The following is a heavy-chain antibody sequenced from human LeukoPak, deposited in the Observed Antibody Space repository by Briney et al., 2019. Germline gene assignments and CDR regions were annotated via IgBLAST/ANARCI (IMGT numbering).Heavy chain of an antibody. CDR2: ISGSGGST. CDR1: GFTFSSYA. D-gene: IGHD6-13*01. J-gene: IGHJ4*02. CDR3: AKVSAAGTVDY. Sequence: GGSLRLSCAASGFTFSSYAMSWVRQAPGKGLEWVSAISGSGGSTYYADSVKGRFTISRGNSKNTLYLQMNSLRAKDTAVYYCAKVSAAGTVDYWGQGTLVTVSS. V-gene: IGHV3-23*01.